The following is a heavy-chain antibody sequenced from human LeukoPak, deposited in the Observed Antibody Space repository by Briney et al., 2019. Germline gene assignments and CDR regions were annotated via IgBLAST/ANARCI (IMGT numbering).Heavy chain of an antibody. CDR2: ISYDGSNK. CDR3: ASTMITFGGVNRPTDY. CDR1: GFTFSSYA. V-gene: IGHV3-30-3*01. D-gene: IGHD3-16*01. Sequence: PGGSLRLSCAASGFTFSSYAMHWVRQAPGKGLEWVAVISYDGSNKYYADSVKGRFTISRDNSKNTLYLQMNSLRAEDTAVYYCASTMITFGGVNRPTDYWGQGTLVTVSS. J-gene: IGHJ4*02.